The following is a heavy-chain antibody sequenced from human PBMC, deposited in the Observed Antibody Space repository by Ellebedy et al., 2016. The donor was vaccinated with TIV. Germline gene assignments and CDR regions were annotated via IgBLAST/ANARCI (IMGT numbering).Heavy chain of an antibody. Sequence: AASVKVSCKASGGTFSSYAINWVRQAPGQGLEWMGGIIPIFGTAYYAQKFQGRVTTTADGSTSTAYMELSSLRSEDTAVYYCAVDYYGSGSYSYFDYWGQGTLVTVSS. V-gene: IGHV1-69*13. CDR2: IIPIFGTA. CDR3: AVDYYGSGSYSYFDY. J-gene: IGHJ4*02. D-gene: IGHD3-10*01. CDR1: GGTFSSYA.